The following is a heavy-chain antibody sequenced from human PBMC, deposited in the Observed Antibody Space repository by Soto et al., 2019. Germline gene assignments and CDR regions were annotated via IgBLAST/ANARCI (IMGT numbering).Heavy chain of an antibody. J-gene: IGHJ4*02. CDR3: ARQNYDILTGYYGDFSY. V-gene: IGHV4-59*08. D-gene: IGHD3-9*01. CDR2: IYYSGST. CDR1: GGSISSYY. Sequence: PSETLSLTCTVSGGSISSYYWSWIRQPPGKGLEWIGYIYYSGSTNYNPSLKSRVTISVDTSKNQFSLKLSSVTAADTAVYYCARQNYDILTGYYGDFSYWGQGTLVTVSS.